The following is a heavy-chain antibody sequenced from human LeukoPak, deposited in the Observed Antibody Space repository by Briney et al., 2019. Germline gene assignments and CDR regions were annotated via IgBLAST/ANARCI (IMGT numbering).Heavy chain of an antibody. V-gene: IGHV3-9*01. CDR3: AKVRRIVATIDAFDI. D-gene: IGHD5-12*01. CDR1: GFTFDDYA. CDR2: ISWNSGSI. J-gene: IGHJ3*02. Sequence: GRSLRLSCAASGFTFDDYAMHWVRQAPGKGLEWVSGISWNSGSIGYADSVKGRFTISRDNAKNSLYLQMNSLRAEDTALYYCAKVRRIVATIDAFDIWGQGTMVTFSS.